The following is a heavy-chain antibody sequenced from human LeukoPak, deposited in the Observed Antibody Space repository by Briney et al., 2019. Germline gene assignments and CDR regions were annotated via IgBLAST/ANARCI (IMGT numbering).Heavy chain of an antibody. D-gene: IGHD2-21*01. V-gene: IGHV4-59*01. J-gene: IGHJ4*02. CDR3: ARSHLIPNFDY. CDR1: GGSISSYY. Sequence: PSETLSLTCTVSGGSISSYYWSWIRQPPGKGLEWIGYIYYSGSTNYNPSLKSRVTISVDTSKNQFSLKLNSVTAADTAVYYCARSHLIPNFDYWGQGTLVTVSS. CDR2: IYYSGST.